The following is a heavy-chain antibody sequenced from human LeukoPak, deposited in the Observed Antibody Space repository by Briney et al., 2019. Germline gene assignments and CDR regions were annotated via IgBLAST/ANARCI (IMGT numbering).Heavy chain of an antibody. V-gene: IGHV4-59*01. Sequence: NPSETLSLTCTVSGGSISSYYWSWIRQPPGKGLEWIGYIYYSGSTNYNPSLKSRVTISVDTSKNQFSLKLSSVTAADTAVYYCRIKYCSGGSCSIDYWGQGTLVTVSS. D-gene: IGHD2-15*01. CDR3: RIKYCSGGSCSIDY. CDR1: GGSISSYY. CDR2: IYYSGST. J-gene: IGHJ4*02.